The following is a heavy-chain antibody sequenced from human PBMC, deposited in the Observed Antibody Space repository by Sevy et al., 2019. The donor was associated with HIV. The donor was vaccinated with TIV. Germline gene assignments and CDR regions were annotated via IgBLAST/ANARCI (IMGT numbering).Heavy chain of an antibody. V-gene: IGHV4-34*01. J-gene: IGHJ4*02. CDR2: INHSGST. CDR3: ARAGVLRYFDWLSHFDY. CDR1: GGSFSGYY. D-gene: IGHD3-9*01. Sequence: SETLSLTCAVYGGSFSGYYWSWIRQPPGKGLERIGEINHSGSTNYNPSLKSRVTISVDTSKNQFSLKLSSVTAADTAVYYCARAGVLRYFDWLSHFDYWGQGTLVTVSS.